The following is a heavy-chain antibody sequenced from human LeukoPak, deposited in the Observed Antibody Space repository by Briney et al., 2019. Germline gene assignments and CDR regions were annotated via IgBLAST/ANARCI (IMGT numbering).Heavy chain of an antibody. CDR2: IKPDGSDT. J-gene: IGHJ3*02. V-gene: IGHV3-74*01. CDR3: AKSTLNAFDI. CDR1: GFTFTTHW. D-gene: IGHD2/OR15-2a*01. Sequence: GGSLRLSCGASGFTFTTHWIHWVRQAPGKGLVWVSRIKPDGSDTNYADSVKGRFTISRDNAKNTVYLQMNSLRAEDMALYYCAKSTLNAFDIWGQGTMVTVSS.